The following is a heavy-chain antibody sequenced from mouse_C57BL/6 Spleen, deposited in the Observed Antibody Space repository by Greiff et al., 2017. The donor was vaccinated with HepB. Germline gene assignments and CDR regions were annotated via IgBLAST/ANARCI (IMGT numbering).Heavy chain of an antibody. CDR2: IHPNSGST. CDR3: ARGRGNTVVEGYFDV. Sequence: QVQLKQPGAELVKPGASVKLSCKASGYTFTSYWMHWVKQRPGQGLEWIGMIHPNSGSTNYNEKFKSKATLTVDKSSSTAYMQLSSLTSEDSAVYYCARGRGNTVVEGYFDVWGTGTTLTVSS. J-gene: IGHJ1*03. V-gene: IGHV1-64*01. D-gene: IGHD1-1*01. CDR1: GYTFTSYW.